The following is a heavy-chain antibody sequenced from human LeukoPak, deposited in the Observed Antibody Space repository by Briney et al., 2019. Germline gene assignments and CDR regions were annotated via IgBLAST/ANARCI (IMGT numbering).Heavy chain of an antibody. Sequence: GGSLRLSCAASGFTFSSYAMHWVRQASGNGLEWVGRIRSKTNNYATAYAASVKGRFTISRDDSKNTAYLQIDSLKAEDTAVYYCTTQYITVPGGYWGQGTLVTVSS. CDR3: TTQYITVPGGY. CDR1: GFTFSSYA. J-gene: IGHJ4*02. D-gene: IGHD4-17*01. V-gene: IGHV3-73*01. CDR2: IRSKTNNYAT.